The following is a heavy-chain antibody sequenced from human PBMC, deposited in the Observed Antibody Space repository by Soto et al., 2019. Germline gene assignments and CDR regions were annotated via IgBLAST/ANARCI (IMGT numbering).Heavy chain of an antibody. J-gene: IGHJ6*02. CDR3: ARDRPQLIAARQFYYYYGMDV. CDR1: GYTFTSYG. V-gene: IGHV1-18*01. D-gene: IGHD6-6*01. CDR2: ISAYNGNT. Sequence: QVQLVQSGAEVKKPGASVKVSCKASGYTFTSYGISWVRQAPGQGLEWMGWISAYNGNTNYAQKLQGRVTMTTDTSTSTAYMELRSLRSDDTAVYYCARDRPQLIAARQFYYYYGMDVWGQGTTVTVSS.